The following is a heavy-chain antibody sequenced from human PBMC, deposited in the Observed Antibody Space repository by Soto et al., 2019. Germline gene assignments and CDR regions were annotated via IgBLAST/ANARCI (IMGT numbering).Heavy chain of an antibody. CDR2: IRTKSNNFAT. CDR1: GFTLSGSD. V-gene: IGHV3-73*01. J-gene: IGHJ6*02. CDR3: SRHQEGRSMVFYGMDV. Sequence: GGSLRLSCAASGFTLSGSDIHWVRQASGKGLEWVGRIRTKSNNFATSYAESVRGRFTISRDDSGNTASLQMSSLRTEDTAIYYCSRHQEGRSMVFYGMDVWGQGTTVTVSS. D-gene: IGHD3-10*01.